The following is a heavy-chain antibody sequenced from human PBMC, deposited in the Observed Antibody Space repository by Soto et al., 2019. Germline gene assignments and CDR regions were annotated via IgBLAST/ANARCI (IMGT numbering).Heavy chain of an antibody. D-gene: IGHD5-12*01. J-gene: IGHJ5*02. Sequence: ASVKVSCKASGYTFTSYGISWVRQAPGQGLEWMGWISAYNGNTNYAQKLQGRVTMTTDTSTSTAYMELRSLRSDDTAVYYCARDFRASSGYDPNWFDPWGQGTLVTVSS. CDR3: ARDFRASSGYDPNWFDP. CDR2: ISAYNGNT. CDR1: GYTFTSYG. V-gene: IGHV1-18*04.